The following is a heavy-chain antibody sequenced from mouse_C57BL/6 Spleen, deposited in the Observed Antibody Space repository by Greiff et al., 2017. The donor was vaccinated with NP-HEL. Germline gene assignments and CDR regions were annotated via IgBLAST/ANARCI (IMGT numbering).Heavy chain of an antibody. CDR1: GFNIKNTY. Sequence: EVQLQESVAELVRPGASVKLSCTASGFNIKNTYMHWVKQRPEQGLEWIGRIDPANGNTKYAPKFQGKATITADTSSNTAYLQLSSLTSSDTAIYYCAPTSYYYYGSRDSYFDVWGTGTTVTVSS. CDR3: APTSYYYYGSRDSYFDV. CDR2: IDPANGNT. D-gene: IGHD1-1*01. J-gene: IGHJ1*03. V-gene: IGHV14-3*01.